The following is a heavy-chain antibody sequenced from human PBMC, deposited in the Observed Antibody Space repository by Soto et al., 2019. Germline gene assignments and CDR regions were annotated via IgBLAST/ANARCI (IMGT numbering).Heavy chain of an antibody. V-gene: IGHV1-46*01. J-gene: IGHJ4*02. CDR2: INPSGGST. CDR1: GYTFTSYY. D-gene: IGHD1-26*01. Sequence: ASVKVSCKASGYTFTSYYMHWVRQAPGQGLEWMGIINPSGGSTSYAQKFQGRVTITADQFTSTVYLELSSLRSDDTAVYYCARGVTSGSFPPFDRWGQGTLVTVSS. CDR3: ARGVTSGSFPPFDR.